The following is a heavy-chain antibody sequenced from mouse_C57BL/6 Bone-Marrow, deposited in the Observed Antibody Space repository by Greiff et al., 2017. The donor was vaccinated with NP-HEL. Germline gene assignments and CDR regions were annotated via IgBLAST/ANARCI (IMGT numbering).Heavy chain of an antibody. D-gene: IGHD5-1*01. J-gene: IGHJ3*01. Sequence: EVQLQQSGPELVKPGASVKISCKASGYTFTDYYMNWVKQSHGKSLEWIGDINPNNGGTSYNQKFKGKATLTVDKSSSTAYMELRSLTSEDSAVYYCARVGYLFAYWGQGTLVTVSA. CDR2: INPNNGGT. V-gene: IGHV1-26*01. CDR3: ARVGYLFAY. CDR1: GYTFTDYY.